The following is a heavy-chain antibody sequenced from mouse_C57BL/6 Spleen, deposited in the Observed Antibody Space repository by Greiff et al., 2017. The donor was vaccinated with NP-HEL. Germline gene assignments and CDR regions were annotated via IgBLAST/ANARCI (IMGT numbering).Heavy chain of an antibody. D-gene: IGHD2-4*01. V-gene: IGHV1-5*01. CDR3: TRNDYLPFDY. CDR1: GYTFTSYW. J-gene: IGHJ2*01. Sequence: EVQLQQSGTVLARPGASVKMSCKTSGYTFTSYWMHWVKQRPGQGLEWIGAIYPGNSDTSYNQKFKGKAKLTAVTSASTAYMELSSLTNEDSAVYYGTRNDYLPFDYWGQGTTLTVSS. CDR2: IYPGNSDT.